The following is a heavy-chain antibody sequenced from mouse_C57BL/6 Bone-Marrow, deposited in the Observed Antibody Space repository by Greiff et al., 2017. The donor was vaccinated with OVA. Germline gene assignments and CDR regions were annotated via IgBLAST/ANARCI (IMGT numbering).Heavy chain of an antibody. CDR3: AIRGYYGNYGFYAMDY. D-gene: IGHD2-1*01. V-gene: IGHV1-74*01. CDR2: IHPSDSDT. J-gene: IGHJ4*01. CDR1: GYTFTSYW. Sequence: QVQLKQPGAELVKPGASVKVSCKASGYTFTSYWMHWVKQRPGQGLEWIGRIHPSDSDTNYNQKFKGKATLTVDKSSSTAYMQLSSLTSEDSAVYYCAIRGYYGNYGFYAMDYWGQGTSVTVSS.